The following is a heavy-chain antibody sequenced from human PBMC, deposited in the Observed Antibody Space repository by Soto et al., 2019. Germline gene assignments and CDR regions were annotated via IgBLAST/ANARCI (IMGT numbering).Heavy chain of an antibody. CDR3: ATDPFLVTATLNYFDY. D-gene: IGHD2-21*02. Sequence: GGSLRLSCAASGFTFSSYWMHWVRQAPGKGLVWVSRINSDGSSTSYADSVKGRFTISRDNAKNTLYLQMNSLRAEDTAVYYCATDPFLVTATLNYFDYWGQGTLVTVSS. CDR1: GFTFSSYW. V-gene: IGHV3-74*01. J-gene: IGHJ4*02. CDR2: INSDGSST.